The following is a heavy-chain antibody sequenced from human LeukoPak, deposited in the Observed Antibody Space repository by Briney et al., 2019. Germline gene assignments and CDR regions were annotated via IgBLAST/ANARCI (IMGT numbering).Heavy chain of an antibody. CDR1: GASISSYF. J-gene: IGHJ4*02. CDR3: ARERGRFDY. D-gene: IGHD3-16*01. Sequence: SETLSLSCTVSGASISSYFWSWIRQPAGKGLEWIGRIYTTGSTNYNPSLKSRVTMSVDTSKKQFSLKLIFVTAADTAVYYCARERGRFDYWGQGTLVTVSS. V-gene: IGHV4-4*07. CDR2: IYTTGST.